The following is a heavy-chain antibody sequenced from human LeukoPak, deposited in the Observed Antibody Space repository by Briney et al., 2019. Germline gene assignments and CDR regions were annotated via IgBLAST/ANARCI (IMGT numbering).Heavy chain of an antibody. V-gene: IGHV3-23*01. CDR2: ISASGGDT. D-gene: IGHD3-16*02. CDR1: GFTFSSYG. Sequence: PGGSLRLSCAASGFTFSSYGMSWVRQAPGKGLEWVSAISASGGDTYYADSVKGRFTISRHNSKNTLYLQMNSLRAEDTAVYYCARLSSFAFDIWGQGTMVTVSS. CDR3: ARLSSFAFDI. J-gene: IGHJ3*02.